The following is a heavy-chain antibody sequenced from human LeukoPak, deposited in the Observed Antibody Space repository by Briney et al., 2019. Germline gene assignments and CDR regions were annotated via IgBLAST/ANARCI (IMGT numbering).Heavy chain of an antibody. CDR2: INDSGAI. V-gene: IGHV4-34*01. CDR1: GGSFSGYF. CDR3: ARRGSGSLNVQSNFDY. J-gene: IGHJ4*02. Sequence: SETLSLSCAVYGGSFSGYFWTWIRQPPGKGLEWIAVINDSGAINYNPSLKSRVSISVDTAKNQFSLKVNSVTAADTAVYYSARRGSGSLNVQSNFDYWGQGTLVTVSS. D-gene: IGHD3-10*01.